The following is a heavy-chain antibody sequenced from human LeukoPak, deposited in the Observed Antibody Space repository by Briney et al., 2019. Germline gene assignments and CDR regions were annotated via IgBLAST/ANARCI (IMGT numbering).Heavy chain of an antibody. CDR2: ISSNSIYV. V-gene: IGHV3-21*01. Sequence: GGSLRLSGAASGFTFSSYSMNWVRQAPGKGLEWVSSISSNSIYVFYADSMKGRFTISRDNAKNSLSLQMNSLRAEDTAVYYCARDQVDRIWYFDYWGQGTLVTVSS. CDR1: GFTFSSYS. D-gene: IGHD1-14*01. CDR3: ARDQVDRIWYFDY. J-gene: IGHJ4*02.